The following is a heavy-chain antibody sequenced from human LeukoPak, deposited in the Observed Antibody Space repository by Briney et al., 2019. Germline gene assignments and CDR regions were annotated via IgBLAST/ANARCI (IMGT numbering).Heavy chain of an antibody. CDR3: ARDMVRGVKAYLSWFDP. CDR1: GDSISSYY. CDR2: MYVSGST. Sequence: SETLSLTCTVSGDSISSYYWSWIRQPAGKGLEWIGRMYVSGSTNYNPSLKSRVTMSVDTSKNQFSLKMTSVTAADTAFYYCARDMVRGVKAYLSWFDPWGQGILVTAST. J-gene: IGHJ5*02. V-gene: IGHV4-4*07. D-gene: IGHD3-10*01.